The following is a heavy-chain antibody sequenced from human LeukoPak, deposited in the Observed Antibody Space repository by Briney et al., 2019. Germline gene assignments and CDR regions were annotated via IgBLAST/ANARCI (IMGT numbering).Heavy chain of an antibody. CDR1: GFTFSSYG. Sequence: WGSLSLSCASSGFTFSSYGMHWVRQAPGKGLEWVFAISAGGDTTYYADSVKGRFTISRDNYKNTLYLQMNSLGAEDTAVYYCASKGGYCSGGGCYSRILTFNIWGQGTMVTVS. V-gene: IGHV3-23*01. J-gene: IGHJ3*02. D-gene: IGHD2-15*01. CDR2: ISAGGDTT. CDR3: ASKGGYCSGGGCYSRILTFNI.